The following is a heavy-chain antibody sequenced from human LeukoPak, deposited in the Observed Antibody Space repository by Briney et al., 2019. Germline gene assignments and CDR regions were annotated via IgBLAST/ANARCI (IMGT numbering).Heavy chain of an antibody. D-gene: IGHD6-13*01. Sequence: SETLSLTCTVSGGSISSYYWSWIRQPAGKGLEWIGRIYTSGSTNYNPSLKSRVTMSVDTSKNQFSLKLSSVTAADTAVYYCARVGSGSWYDSNWFDPWGQRTLVTVSS. J-gene: IGHJ5*02. CDR2: IYTSGST. V-gene: IGHV4-4*07. CDR1: GGSISSYY. CDR3: ARVGSGSWYDSNWFDP.